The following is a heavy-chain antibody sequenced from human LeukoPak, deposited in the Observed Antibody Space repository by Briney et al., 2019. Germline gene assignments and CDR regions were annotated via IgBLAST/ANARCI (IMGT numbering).Heavy chain of an antibody. Sequence: ASVKVSCKASGYTFTDYYMHWVRQAPGQGREWMGWLNPNGGGTNYAQKFQGRVTMTRDTSISTAYMELNRPRSDDTAVYYCARDLTYYDSSGYSTDFWGQGTLVTVSS. CDR2: LNPNGGGT. J-gene: IGHJ4*02. CDR3: ARDLTYYDSSGYSTDF. CDR1: GYTFTDYY. D-gene: IGHD3-22*01. V-gene: IGHV1-2*02.